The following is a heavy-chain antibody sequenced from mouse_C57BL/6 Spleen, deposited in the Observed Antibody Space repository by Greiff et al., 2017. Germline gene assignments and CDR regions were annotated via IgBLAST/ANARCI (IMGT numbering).Heavy chain of an antibody. D-gene: IGHD2-5*01. CDR1: GYAFSSYW. V-gene: IGHV1-80*01. CDR3: ARVDSNYYAIDY. J-gene: IGHJ4*01. Sequence: QVQLQQSGAELVKPGASVKISCKASGYAFSSYWMNWVKQRPGTGLEWLGQIYPGDGDTNYNGKFKGKATLTADKSSSTAYMQRSSLTSEDSAVYFFARVDSNYYAIDYWGQGTSVTVSS. CDR2: IYPGDGDT.